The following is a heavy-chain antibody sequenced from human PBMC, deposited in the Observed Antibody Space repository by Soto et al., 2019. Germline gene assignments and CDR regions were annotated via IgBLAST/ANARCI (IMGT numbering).Heavy chain of an antibody. V-gene: IGHV3-21*02. D-gene: IGHD3-22*01. CDR1: GFSLSGYS. Sequence: EMQLVESGGGLVKPGGSLRLSCTASGFSLSGYSLNWVRQAPGKGLEWVSSITASGSDMSYADSVMGRFSISRDNANNSLFLQMNSLRADDTAVYYCARAPFTIYDTSGYYDYWGQGTLVTVSS. J-gene: IGHJ4*02. CDR3: ARAPFTIYDTSGYYDY. CDR2: ITASGSDM.